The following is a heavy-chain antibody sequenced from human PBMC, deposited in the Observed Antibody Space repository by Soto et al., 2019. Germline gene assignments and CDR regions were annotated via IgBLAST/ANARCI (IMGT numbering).Heavy chain of an antibody. CDR3: AKDESHNFDY. J-gene: IGHJ4*02. CDR2: MSYDGSND. CDR1: GFTFSHYA. Sequence: QVQLVESGGGVVQPGRSLRLSCAASGFTFSHYAMHWVRQAPGKGLEWVALMSYDGSNDYYADSVKGRFTISRDNSKNTLYLQMNSLRAEDTAVYYCAKDESHNFDYWGQGTLVTVSS. V-gene: IGHV3-30*18.